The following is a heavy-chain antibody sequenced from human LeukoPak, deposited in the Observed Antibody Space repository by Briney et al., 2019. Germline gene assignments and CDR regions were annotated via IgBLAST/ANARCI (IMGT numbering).Heavy chain of an antibody. CDR1: GFTFTSYY. J-gene: IGHJ4*02. CDR2: IGSSSTHI. V-gene: IGHV3-21*01. D-gene: IGHD2-21*02. Sequence: GGSLRISCEASGFTFTSYYMNWVRQAPGRGLEWVSSIGSSSTHIYYADSVKGRFTISRDNAKNSLYLQMNRLRAEDTSVYYCARGVSYRVVVTATDFDYWGQGTLVTVSS. CDR3: ARGVSYRVVVTATDFDY.